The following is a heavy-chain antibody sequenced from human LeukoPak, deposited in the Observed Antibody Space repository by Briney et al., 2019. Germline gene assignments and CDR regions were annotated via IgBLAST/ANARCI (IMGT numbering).Heavy chain of an antibody. CDR3: AKGPRTVRFGDRHKGMFDY. V-gene: IGHV3-74*01. Sequence: GGSLRLSCAASGFTFSSYWMHWVRQPPGKGLVWVSGIRSDGSSTNYADSAKGRFTISRDNAKNTVYLQINSLRAEDTAVYYCAKGPRTVRFGDRHKGMFDYWGQGTLVTVSS. CDR1: GFTFSSYW. J-gene: IGHJ4*02. CDR2: IRSDGSST. D-gene: IGHD3-10*01.